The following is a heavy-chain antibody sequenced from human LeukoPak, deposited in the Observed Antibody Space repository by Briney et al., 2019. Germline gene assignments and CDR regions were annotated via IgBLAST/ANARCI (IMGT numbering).Heavy chain of an antibody. D-gene: IGHD2-15*01. Sequence: GGSLRLSCAASGFTFSSYPMFWVRQVPGKGLEWVSTLDATGAYTYYADSVRGRFTISRDNSKNTVWLQMNSLRAEDTAVYSCAKLSSEAATDYWGQGTLVTVSS. J-gene: IGHJ4*02. CDR1: GFTFSSYP. V-gene: IGHV3-23*01. CDR3: AKLSSEAATDY. CDR2: LDATGAYT.